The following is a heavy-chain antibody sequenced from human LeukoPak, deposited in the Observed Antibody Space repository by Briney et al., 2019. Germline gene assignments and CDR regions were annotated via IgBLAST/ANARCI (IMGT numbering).Heavy chain of an antibody. J-gene: IGHJ4*02. CDR1: GFTFSSYS. V-gene: IGHV3-21*01. CDR3: ARVSCSSTSCYTIDY. D-gene: IGHD2-2*02. CDR2: ISSSSSYI. Sequence: SGGSLRLSCAASGFTFSSYSLNWVRQAPGKGLEWVSSISSSSSYIYYADSAKGRFTTSRDKTKNSQYLQMHSLSAGDTGVYYCARVSCSSTSCYTIDYWGQGTLVTVSS.